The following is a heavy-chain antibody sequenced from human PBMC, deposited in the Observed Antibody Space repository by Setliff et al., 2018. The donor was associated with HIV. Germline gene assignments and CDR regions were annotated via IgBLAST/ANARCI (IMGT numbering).Heavy chain of an antibody. CDR2: INHSGSI. J-gene: IGHJ3*02. CDR1: GESFSGHH. V-gene: IGHV4-34*01. CDR3: ARHSITLVIGVPERDDAFDI. Sequence: SETLSLTCAVCGESFSGHHCSWIRQPPGKGLEWIGKINHSGSINYNPSLKSRVPISVDTSKNQFSLKLSSVTAADTAVYYCARHSITLVIGVPERDDAFDIWGQGTMVTV. D-gene: IGHD7-27*01.